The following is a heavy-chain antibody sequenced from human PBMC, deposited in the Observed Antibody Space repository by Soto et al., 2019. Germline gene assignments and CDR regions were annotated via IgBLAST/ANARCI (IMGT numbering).Heavy chain of an antibody. CDR1: GYTFTTYG. D-gene: IGHD3-10*01. V-gene: IGHV1-18*01. CDR2: INTHNGNT. J-gene: IGHJ6*02. Sequence: GASVKVSCKASGYTFTTYGISWVRQAPGQGLEWMGWINTHNGNTNYAQNLQGRVIMTADTSTSTAYMELRSLRSDDTAVYYCTREGSAPYYYYGMDAWGQGTMVTVSS. CDR3: TREGSAPYYYYGMDA.